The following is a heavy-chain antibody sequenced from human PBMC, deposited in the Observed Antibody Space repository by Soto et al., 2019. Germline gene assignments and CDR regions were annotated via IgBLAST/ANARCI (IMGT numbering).Heavy chain of an antibody. V-gene: IGHV1-8*01. J-gene: IGHJ6*03. CDR3: ARGLGSDHYISGWPYYYYYMYV. CDR1: GYTFTSYD. CDR2: MNPNSGNT. D-gene: IGHD6-19*01. Sequence: ASVKVSCKASGYTFTSYDINWVRQATGQGLEWMGWMNPNSGNTGYAQKFQGRVTMTRNTSISTAYMELSSLRSEDTAVYYCARGLGSDHYISGWPYYYYYMYVCGKGTSVIVSS.